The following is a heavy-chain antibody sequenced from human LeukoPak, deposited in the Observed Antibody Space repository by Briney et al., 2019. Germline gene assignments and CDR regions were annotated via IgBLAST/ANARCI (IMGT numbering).Heavy chain of an antibody. Sequence: GGSLRLSCAASGFTFSTYWMTWVRQAPGKGLEWVANIKQDGSEKYYVDSVKGRFTISRDNAKNSLYLQMNSLRAEDTAVYYCARDPYGDSYFDYWGQGTLVTVSS. V-gene: IGHV3-7*01. J-gene: IGHJ4*02. CDR2: IKQDGSEK. D-gene: IGHD4-17*01. CDR1: GFTFSTYW. CDR3: ARDPYGDSYFDY.